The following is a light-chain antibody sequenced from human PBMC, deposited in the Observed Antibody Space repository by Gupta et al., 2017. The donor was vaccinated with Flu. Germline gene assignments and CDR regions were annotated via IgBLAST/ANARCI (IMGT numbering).Light chain of an antibody. Sequence: FLSASVGDRVTITCRASQGISTYLAWYQQKPGKAPGLLIYAASTLQSGVPSRFSGSGYGTDFTLTIRSLQPEDFATYYCQQLSNYPHALTFGGGTKVEVK. CDR1: QGISTY. CDR2: AAS. CDR3: QQLSNYPHALT. J-gene: IGKJ4*01. V-gene: IGKV1-9*01.